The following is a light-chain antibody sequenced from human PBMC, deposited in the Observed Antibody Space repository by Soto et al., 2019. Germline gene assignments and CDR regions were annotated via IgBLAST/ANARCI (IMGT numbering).Light chain of an antibody. CDR3: QQYNSYSRNT. Sequence: DIQMTQSPSTLSASVGDRVTITCRASQSISSWLAWYQQKPGKAPKLLIYKSSSLESGGPSRFSGSGSGTEFTLTISSLQTDDCASYYCQQYNSYSRNTFGQGTKLEI. V-gene: IGKV1-5*03. J-gene: IGKJ2*01. CDR2: KSS. CDR1: QSISSW.